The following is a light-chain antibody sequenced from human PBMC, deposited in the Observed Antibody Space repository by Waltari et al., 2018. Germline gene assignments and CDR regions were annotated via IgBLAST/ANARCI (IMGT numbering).Light chain of an antibody. CDR2: DAS. CDR1: QSVSSS. J-gene: IGKJ1*01. V-gene: IGKV3-11*01. Sequence: EIVLTQSPATLSLSPGERATLSSRASQSVSSSLAWYQHKPGQAPRLLIYDASISVTGIPARFSGSGSGTDFTLTISSLEPEDFAVYYCQQRSKWPWAFGQGTKVEIK. CDR3: QQRSKWPWA.